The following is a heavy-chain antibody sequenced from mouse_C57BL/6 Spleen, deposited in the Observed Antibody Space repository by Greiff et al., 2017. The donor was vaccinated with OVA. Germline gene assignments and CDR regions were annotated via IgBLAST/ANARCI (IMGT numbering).Heavy chain of an antibody. CDR3: ARVTTVVATEAMDY. V-gene: IGHV14-2*01. D-gene: IGHD1-1*01. Sequence: VHVKQSGAELVKPGASVKLSCTASGFNIKDYYMHWVKQRTEQGLEWIGRIDPEDGETKYAPKFQGKATITADTSSNTAYLQLSSLTSEDTAVYYCARVTTVVATEAMDYWGQGTSVTVSS. CDR1: GFNIKDYY. J-gene: IGHJ4*01. CDR2: IDPEDGET.